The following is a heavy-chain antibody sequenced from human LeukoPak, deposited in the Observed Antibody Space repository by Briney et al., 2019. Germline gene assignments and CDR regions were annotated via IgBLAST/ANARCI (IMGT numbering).Heavy chain of an antibody. Sequence: PSETLSLTCAVYGGSFSGYYWSWLRQPPGQGLEWIGEINHSGSTNYNPSLKSRVTISVDTSKNQFSLKLSSVTAADTAVYYCARRYYDSGLKFDYWGQGTLVTVSS. CDR2: INHSGST. D-gene: IGHD3-16*01. CDR1: GGSFSGYY. V-gene: IGHV4-34*01. J-gene: IGHJ4*02. CDR3: ARRYYDSGLKFDY.